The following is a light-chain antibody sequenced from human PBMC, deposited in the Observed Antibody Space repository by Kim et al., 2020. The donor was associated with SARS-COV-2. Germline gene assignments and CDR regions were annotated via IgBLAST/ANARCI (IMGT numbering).Light chain of an antibody. J-gene: IGKJ2*01. CDR1: ENIGTW. V-gene: IGKV1-5*03. CDR2: LAA. CDR3: QHYSRFPYT. Sequence: SASVGDRVTITRRVSENIGTWLAWYQQKPGRAPSLLIYLAATLESGVPSRFSGTGSGTEFSLSITSLQPDDFATYYCQHYSRFPYTFGQGTKLEI.